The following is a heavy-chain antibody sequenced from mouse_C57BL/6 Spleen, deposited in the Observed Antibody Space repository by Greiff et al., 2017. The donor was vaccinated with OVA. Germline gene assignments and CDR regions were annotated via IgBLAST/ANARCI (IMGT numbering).Heavy chain of an antibody. V-gene: IGHV1-80*01. CDR1: GYAFSSYW. D-gene: IGHD1-1*01. J-gene: IGHJ1*03. Sequence: VQLQQSGAELVKPGASVKISCKASGYAFSSYWMNWVKQRPGKGLEWIGQIYPGDGDTNYNGTFKGKATLTADKSSSTAYMQLSSLTSEDSAVYFCARHGSSLWYFDVWGTGTTVTVSS. CDR2: IYPGDGDT. CDR3: ARHGSSLWYFDV.